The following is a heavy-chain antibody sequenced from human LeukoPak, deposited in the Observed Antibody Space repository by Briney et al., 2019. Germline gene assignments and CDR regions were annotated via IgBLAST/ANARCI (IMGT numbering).Heavy chain of an antibody. D-gene: IGHD3-10*01. CDR3: ARDPPLLWFGELSDY. V-gene: IGHV1-46*01. CDR1: GYIFTSYF. Sequence: ASVKVSCKASGYIFTSYFMHWVRQAPGQGLEWMGLINPSGGSTRYAQKFQGRVTMTRDMSTSTVYMELRSLRSGDTAVYYCARDPPLLWFGELSDYWGQGTLVTVSS. J-gene: IGHJ4*02. CDR2: INPSGGST.